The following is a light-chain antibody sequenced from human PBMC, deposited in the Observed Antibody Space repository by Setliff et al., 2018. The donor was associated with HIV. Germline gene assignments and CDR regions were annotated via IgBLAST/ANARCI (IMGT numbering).Light chain of an antibody. J-gene: IGLJ1*01. CDR2: DNT. Sequence: ALTQPASVSGSPGQSITISCTGTSSDVGSYNLVSWYQQYPGEAPKLIISDNTKRPSGVSDRFSASKSGNTASLTISGLRAEDEADYYCSSYTSSSTYVFGLGTKGTVL. CDR3: SSYTSSSTYV. V-gene: IGLV2-14*02. CDR1: SSDVGSYNL.